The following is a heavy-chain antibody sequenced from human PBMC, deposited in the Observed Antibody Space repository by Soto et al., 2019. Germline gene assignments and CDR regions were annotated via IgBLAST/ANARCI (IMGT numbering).Heavy chain of an antibody. Sequence: EVQLVESGGGLVQPGGSLRLSCAASGFTFSSYEMNWVRQAPGKGLEWVSYISSSGSTIYYADSVKGRFTISRDNAKNSLYLQMNSLRAEDTAVYYCARDHRRVEDTAMVTYAVYYYGTDVWGQGTTVTVSS. CDR2: ISSSGSTI. V-gene: IGHV3-48*03. D-gene: IGHD5-18*01. CDR3: ARDHRRVEDTAMVTYAVYYYGTDV. CDR1: GFTFSSYE. J-gene: IGHJ6*02.